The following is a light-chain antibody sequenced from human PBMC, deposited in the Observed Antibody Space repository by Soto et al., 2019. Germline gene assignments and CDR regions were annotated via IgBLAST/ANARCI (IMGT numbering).Light chain of an antibody. CDR3: QQSSNIPYT. V-gene: IGKV1-39*01. Sequence: DIQMTQSPSSLSASVGDIVTITCRASQTISSYLNWYQQSPGKAPKLLIYAASSLQSGVPSRFSGSGSGTDFTLTISSLQPEDFATYYCQQSSNIPYTFGQGTKLEIK. CDR1: QTISSY. CDR2: AAS. J-gene: IGKJ2*01.